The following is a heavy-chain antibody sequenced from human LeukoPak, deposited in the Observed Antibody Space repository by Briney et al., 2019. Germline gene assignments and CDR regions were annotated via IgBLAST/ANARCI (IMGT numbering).Heavy chain of an antibody. Sequence: PGGSLRLSCAASGFTFSSYAMSWVRQAPGKGLEWVSAISGSGGSTYYADSVKGRFTISRDNSKNSLYLQMNSLRAEDTALYYCAKASYDSSGYIGYWGQGTLVTVSS. CDR1: GFTFSSYA. D-gene: IGHD3-22*01. J-gene: IGHJ4*02. CDR2: ISGSGGST. CDR3: AKASYDSSGYIGY. V-gene: IGHV3-23*01.